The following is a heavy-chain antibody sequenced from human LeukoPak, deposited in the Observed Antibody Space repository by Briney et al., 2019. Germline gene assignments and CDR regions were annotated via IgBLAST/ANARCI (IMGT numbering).Heavy chain of an antibody. CDR2: IWYDGSNK. Sequence: PGTSLRLSCAASGXTFSSYGMHWVRQAPGKGLEWVAVIWYDGSNKYYADSVKGRFTISRDNAKNTLYLQMNSLRAEDSAVYYCAKASGDYPLYYYNMDVWGQGTTVTVSS. V-gene: IGHV3-33*06. CDR3: AKASGDYPLYYYNMDV. J-gene: IGHJ6*02. CDR1: GXTFSSYG. D-gene: IGHD1-26*01.